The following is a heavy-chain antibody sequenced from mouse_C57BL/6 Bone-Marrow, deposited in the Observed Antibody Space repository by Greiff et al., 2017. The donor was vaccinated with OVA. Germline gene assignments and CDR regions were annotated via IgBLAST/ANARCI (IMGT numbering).Heavy chain of an antibody. J-gene: IGHJ3*01. V-gene: IGHV3-6*01. Sequence: VQLQQSGPGLVKPSQSLSLTCSVTGYSITSGYYWNWIRQFPGNKLEWMGYISYDGSNNYNPSLKNRISITRDTSKNQFFLKLNSVTTEDTATYYCASGGYHYWGQGTLVTVSA. CDR3: ASGGYHY. D-gene: IGHD3-1*01. CDR2: ISYDGSN. CDR1: GYSITSGYY.